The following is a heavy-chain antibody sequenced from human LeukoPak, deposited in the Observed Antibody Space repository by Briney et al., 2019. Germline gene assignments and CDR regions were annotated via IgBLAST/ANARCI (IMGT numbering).Heavy chain of an antibody. CDR1: GGTFSSYA. J-gene: IGHJ4*02. CDR2: IIPIFGTA. V-gene: IGHV1-69*13. Sequence: SVKVSCKASGGTFSSYAISWVRQAPGQGLEWMGGIIPIFGTANYAQKFQGRVTITADESTSAAYMELSSLRSEDTAVYYCAREWGYCSSTSCPPGYWGQGTLVTVSS. CDR3: AREWGYCSSTSCPPGY. D-gene: IGHD2-2*01.